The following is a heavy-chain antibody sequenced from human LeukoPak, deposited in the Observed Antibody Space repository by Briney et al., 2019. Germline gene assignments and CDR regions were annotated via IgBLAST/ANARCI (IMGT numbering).Heavy chain of an antibody. CDR3: ATPWSPYSSGWYGY. CDR2: ISGDGGST. D-gene: IGHD6-19*01. J-gene: IGHJ4*02. CDR1: GFTFDDYA. V-gene: IGHV3-43*02. Sequence: GGSLRLSCAASGFTFDDYAMHWVRQAQGKGLEWVSLISGDGGSTYYADSVKGRFTISRDNSKNSLYLQMNSLRTEDTALYYCATPWSPYSSGWYGYWGQGTLVTVSS.